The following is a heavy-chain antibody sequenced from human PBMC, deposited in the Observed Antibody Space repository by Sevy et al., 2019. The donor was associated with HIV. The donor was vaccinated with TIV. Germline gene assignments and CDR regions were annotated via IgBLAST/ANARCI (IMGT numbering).Heavy chain of an antibody. CDR2: ISSSSSTI. Sequence: GGSLRLSCVASGLTFSSYSMNWVRQAPGKGLEWLAYISSSSSTIYYADSVEGRFTISRDNDKKSMFLQMNNLRDEDSATDVCASDVDTPVVSGFDSWGQGTLVTVSS. D-gene: IGHD5-18*01. V-gene: IGHV3-48*02. CDR1: GLTFSSYS. CDR3: ASDVDTPVVSGFDS. J-gene: IGHJ4*02.